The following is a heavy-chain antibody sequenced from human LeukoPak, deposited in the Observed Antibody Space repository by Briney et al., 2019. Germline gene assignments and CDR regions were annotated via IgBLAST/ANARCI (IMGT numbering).Heavy chain of an antibody. CDR2: IRYDGSSK. Sequence: PGGSLRLSCAASGFTFSSYGMHWVRQAPGKGLEWVAFIRYDGSSKYYADSVKGRFTISRDNSKNTLYLQMNSLRAEDTAVYYCAKVVYGSYDAFDIWGQGTMVTVSS. D-gene: IGHD5/OR15-5a*01. V-gene: IGHV3-30*02. CDR3: AKVVYGSYDAFDI. J-gene: IGHJ3*02. CDR1: GFTFSSYG.